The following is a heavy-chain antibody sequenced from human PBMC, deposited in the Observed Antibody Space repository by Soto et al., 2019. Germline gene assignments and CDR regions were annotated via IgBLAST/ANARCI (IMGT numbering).Heavy chain of an antibody. CDR1: GGTFSSYA. J-gene: IGHJ4*02. CDR2: IMPIIGTA. CDR3: ARGGYSSSYRLDY. V-gene: IGHV1-69*01. D-gene: IGHD6-6*01. Sequence: QVQPVQSGAEVKKPGSSVKVSCKASGGTFSSYAMSWVRQRPGQGLEWMGGIMPIIGTANYAQKFQGRVTITADESTSTAYMELSSLRSEDTAVYYCARGGYSSSYRLDYWGQGTLVTVSS.